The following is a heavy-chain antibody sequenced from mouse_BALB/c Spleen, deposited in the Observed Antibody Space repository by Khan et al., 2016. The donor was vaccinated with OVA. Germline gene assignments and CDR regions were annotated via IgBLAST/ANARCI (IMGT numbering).Heavy chain of an antibody. CDR2: INPSNGYT. Sequence: QVQLKQSGAELARPGASVKMSCKASGYTFTSYTIHWIKLRPGQGLEWIGYINPSNGYTNYNQKFKDKATLTADKSSTTAYMQLSSLTSDDSAVYNCVRDWAYYRYDSWFAYWGQGTLVTVSA. D-gene: IGHD2-14*01. CDR1: GYTFTSYT. CDR3: VRDWAYYRYDSWFAY. V-gene: IGHV1-4*01. J-gene: IGHJ3*01.